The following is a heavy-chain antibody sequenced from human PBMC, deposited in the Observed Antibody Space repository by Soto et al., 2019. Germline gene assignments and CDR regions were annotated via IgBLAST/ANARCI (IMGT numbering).Heavy chain of an antibody. CDR1: GFTFSSYE. V-gene: IGHV3-48*03. D-gene: IGHD5-12*01. CDR3: ARRQRWLQLGAFDI. Sequence: GGSLRLSCAASGFTFSSYEMNWVRQAPGKGLEWVSYISSSGSTIYYADSVKGRFTISRDNAKNSLYLQMNSLRAEDTAVYYCARRQRWLQLGAFDIWGQGTMVTVSS. CDR2: ISSSGSTI. J-gene: IGHJ3*02.